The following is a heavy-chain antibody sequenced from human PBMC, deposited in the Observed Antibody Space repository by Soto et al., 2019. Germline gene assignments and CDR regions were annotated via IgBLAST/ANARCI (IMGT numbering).Heavy chain of an antibody. CDR3: AKAEHCSSTSCYYSY. J-gene: IGHJ4*02. CDR2: ISGSGGST. CDR1: GFTFSSYA. D-gene: IGHD2-2*01. V-gene: IGHV3-23*01. Sequence: GGSLRLSCAASGFTFSSYAMSWVRQAPGKGLEWVSAISGSGGSTYYADSVKGRFTISRDNSKNTLYLQMNSLRAEDTAVYYCAKAEHCSSTSCYYSYWGQGTLVTVSS.